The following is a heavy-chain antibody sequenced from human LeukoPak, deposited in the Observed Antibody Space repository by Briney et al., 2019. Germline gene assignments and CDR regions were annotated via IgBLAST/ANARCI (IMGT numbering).Heavy chain of an antibody. V-gene: IGHV3-23*01. J-gene: IGHJ4*02. D-gene: IGHD6-19*01. CDR2: ISGSGGST. CDR1: GFTFSSYA. Sequence: GGSLRLSCAASGFTFSSYAMSWVRQAPGKGLEWVSAISGSGGSTYYADSVKGRFTISRDNSKNTLYLQMNSLRAEDTAVYYCAKNVRRAVAARTFDYWGQGTLVTVSS. CDR3: AKNVRRAVAARTFDY.